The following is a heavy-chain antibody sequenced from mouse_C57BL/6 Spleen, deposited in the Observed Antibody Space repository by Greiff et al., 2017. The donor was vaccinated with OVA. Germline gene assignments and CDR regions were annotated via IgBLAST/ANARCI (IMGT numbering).Heavy chain of an antibody. J-gene: IGHJ4*01. Sequence: EVKVVESGGGLVKPGGSLTLSCAASGFTFSDYGMHWVRQAPEKGLEWVAYISSGGSTIYYADTVKGRFTISRDNAKNTLFLQMTSLRSEDTAMYYCARRRDYAMDYWGQGTSVTVSS. CDR2: ISSGGSTI. CDR1: GFTFSDYG. V-gene: IGHV5-17*01. CDR3: ARRRDYAMDY.